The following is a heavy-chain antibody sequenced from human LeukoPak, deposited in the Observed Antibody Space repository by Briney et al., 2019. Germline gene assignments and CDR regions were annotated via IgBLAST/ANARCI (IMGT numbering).Heavy chain of an antibody. CDR1: GFKFRDHW. CDR3: ARDPSLEHFDY. J-gene: IGHJ4*02. V-gene: IGHV3-7*01. Sequence: GGSLRLSCAVSGFKFRDHWMDWVRQAPGKGLEWVGHIKNDGSETYYLDSLKGRFSISRDNAKNSLYLQMNSLRAEDTAVYYCARDPSLEHFDYWGQGTLVTVSS. D-gene: IGHD1-1*01. CDR2: IKNDGSET.